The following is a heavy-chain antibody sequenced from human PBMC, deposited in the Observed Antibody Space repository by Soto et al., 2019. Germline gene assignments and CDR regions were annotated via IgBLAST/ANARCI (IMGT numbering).Heavy chain of an antibody. Sequence: LSLTCTVSGVSVTNGDYYWSWMRQSPGKGLEWIGNIYYSETTRYNPSLNSRRSISIDTSRTQFSLQLTSVTAADTAIYYCARQRWGGYWFDPWGQGTLVTVSS. V-gene: IGHV4-30-4*01. CDR1: GVSVTNGDYY. CDR2: IYYSETT. CDR3: ARQRWGGYWFDP. J-gene: IGHJ5*02. D-gene: IGHD1-26*01.